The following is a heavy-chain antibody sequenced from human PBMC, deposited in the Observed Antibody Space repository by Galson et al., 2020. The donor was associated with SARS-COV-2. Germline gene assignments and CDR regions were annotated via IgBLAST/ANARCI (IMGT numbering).Heavy chain of an antibody. V-gene: IGHV3-66*01. CDR3: ARGHCSTFSCHEFDS. CDR1: GITVGNSY. J-gene: IGHJ4*02. Sequence: GGSLRLSCAASGITVGNSYMTWVRQAAGKGLQWVSIIYSDGGTIFYSDSVKGRFTISRDISENTLYLQMNNLRAEDTATYYCARGHCSTFSCHEFDSWGQGTLVTVSS. D-gene: IGHD2-2*01. CDR2: IYSDGGTI.